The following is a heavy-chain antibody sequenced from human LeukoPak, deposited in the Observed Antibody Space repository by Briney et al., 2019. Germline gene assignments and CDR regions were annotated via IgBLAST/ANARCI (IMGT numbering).Heavy chain of an antibody. V-gene: IGHV3-23*01. CDR3: ATCPPLKYSSGWYPRSYHGTDV. Sequence: GGSLRLSCAASGFTFSSYGMPWVRQAPGKGLEWVSAISGSGGSTYYADSVKGRFTISRDNSKNTLYLQMNSLRAEDTAVYYCATCPPLKYSSGWYPRSYHGTDVWGQGTTVTVSS. J-gene: IGHJ6*02. D-gene: IGHD6-19*01. CDR1: GFTFSSYG. CDR2: ISGSGGST.